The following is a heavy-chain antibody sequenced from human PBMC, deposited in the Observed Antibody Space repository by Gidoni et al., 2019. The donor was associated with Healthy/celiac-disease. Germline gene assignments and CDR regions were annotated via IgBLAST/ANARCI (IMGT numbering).Heavy chain of an antibody. J-gene: IGHJ2*01. CDR3: ARGDSSGYYWYFDL. D-gene: IGHD3-22*01. V-gene: IGHV4-59*01. CDR2: IYYSGST. CDR1: GGSISSYY. Sequence: VKPSETLSLTCTVSGGSISSYYWSWIRQPPGKGLEWIGYIYYSGSTNYNPSLKSRVTISVDPSKNQFSLKLSSVTAADTAVYYCARGDSSGYYWYFDLWGRGTLVTVSS.